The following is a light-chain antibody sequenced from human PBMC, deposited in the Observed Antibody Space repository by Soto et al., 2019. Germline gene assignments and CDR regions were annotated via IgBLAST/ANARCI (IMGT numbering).Light chain of an antibody. V-gene: IGKV3-15*01. CDR2: GAS. CDR1: QSVSSN. J-gene: IGKJ1*01. CDR3: QQYNNWPPTWT. Sequence: EIVMTQSPATLSVSPGERATLSCRASQSVSSNLAWYQQKPGQAPRLLIYGASTRATGIPARFSGSGSRTELTLTISSLQSEDFAVYYCQQYNNWPPTWTVGQGTKVEIK.